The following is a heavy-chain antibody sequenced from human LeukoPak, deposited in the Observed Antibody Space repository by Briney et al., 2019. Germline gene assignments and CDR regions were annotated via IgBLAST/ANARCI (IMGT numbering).Heavy chain of an antibody. J-gene: IGHJ4*02. CDR1: GFTFSNYW. V-gene: IGHV3-7*01. D-gene: IGHD3-10*01. CDR3: ARDFFGSARFYRSDPFDY. Sequence: GGSLRLSCEASGFTFSNYWVSWVRQAPGKGLEWVANIKQDGSEKYYVDSVEGRFTISRDNAKNSLYLQMNSLRAEDTAVYYCARDFFGSARFYRSDPFDYWGQGTLVSVSS. CDR2: IKQDGSEK.